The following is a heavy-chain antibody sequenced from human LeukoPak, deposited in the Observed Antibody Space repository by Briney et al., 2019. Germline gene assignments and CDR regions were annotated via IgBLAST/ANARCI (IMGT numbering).Heavy chain of an antibody. CDR2: ISWNSGSI. CDR3: AKGSEWELPHYFDY. V-gene: IGHV3-9*01. CDR1: GFTFDDYA. J-gene: IGHJ4*02. D-gene: IGHD1-26*01. Sequence: PGGSLRLSCAASGFTFDDYAMHWVRHAPGKGLEWVSGISWNSGSIGYADSVKGRFTISRDNAKNSLYLQMNSLRAEDTALYYCAKGSEWELPHYFDYWGQGTLVTVSS.